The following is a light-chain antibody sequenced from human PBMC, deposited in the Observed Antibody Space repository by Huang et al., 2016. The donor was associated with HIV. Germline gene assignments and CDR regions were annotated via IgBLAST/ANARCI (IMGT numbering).Light chain of an antibody. CDR3: QQRSSGVT. Sequence: IVLTQSPATLSWYLGERVTLSCRASQSVGNYIAWYQQHPGQSPSLLIYDTSNRATGTPVRFSGSGSGTDFALTISNLESEDFAVYYCQQRSSGVTFGGGTKVQVK. V-gene: IGKV3-11*01. CDR1: QSVGNY. CDR2: DTS. J-gene: IGKJ4*01.